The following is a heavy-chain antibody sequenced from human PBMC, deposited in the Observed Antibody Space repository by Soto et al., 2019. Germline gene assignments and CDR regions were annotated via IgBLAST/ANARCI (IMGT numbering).Heavy chain of an antibody. V-gene: IGHV1-3*01. Sequence: QVQLVQSGAEVKKPGASVKVSCKASGYTFTSYAMHWVRQAPGQRLEWMGWINAGNGNTKYSQKFQGRVTITRDTSASTAYMELSSLRSEVTAVYYCARTSGYSLYDYWGQGTLVIVAS. D-gene: IGHD3-3*01. CDR3: ARTSGYSLYDY. CDR1: GYTFTSYA. J-gene: IGHJ4*02. CDR2: INAGNGNT.